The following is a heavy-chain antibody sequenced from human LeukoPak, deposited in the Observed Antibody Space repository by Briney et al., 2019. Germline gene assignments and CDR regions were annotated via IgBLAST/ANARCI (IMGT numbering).Heavy chain of an antibody. CDR1: GGSFSGYY. CDR3: ARGRHWGAGADY. CDR2: ISHSGGT. V-gene: IGHV4-34*01. D-gene: IGHD7-27*01. Sequence: SETVSLTCAVYGGSFSGYYWSWIRQPPGKGLEWIGEISHSGGTDYNPSLKSRVTISVDTSRNQFSLKVSSVTAADTAVYYCARGRHWGAGADYWGQGTLVTVSS. J-gene: IGHJ4*02.